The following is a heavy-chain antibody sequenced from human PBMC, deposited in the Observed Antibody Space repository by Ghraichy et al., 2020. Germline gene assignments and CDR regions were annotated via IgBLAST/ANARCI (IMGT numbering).Heavy chain of an antibody. Sequence: SETLSLTCSVSGGSVSSGTYYWTWIRQPPGKALEWIGYIYTTGSTDYNPSLKSRLTVSLDTSKNQFSLKLRSVTAADTAVYFCARDLRGYVHPYNYFDPWGQGTLFTVSS. CDR3: ARDLRGYVHPYNYFDP. V-gene: IGHV4-61*01. D-gene: IGHD6-25*01. CDR1: GGSVSSGTYY. CDR2: IYTTGST. J-gene: IGHJ5*02.